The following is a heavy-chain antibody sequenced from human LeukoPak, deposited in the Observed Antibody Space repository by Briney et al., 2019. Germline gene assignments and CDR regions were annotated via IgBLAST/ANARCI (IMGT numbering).Heavy chain of an antibody. CDR1: GYNVFSYG. CDR2: ISAYNGHT. Sequence: ASVKVSCKASGYNVFSYGFSWVRQAPGQGLEWMGWISAYNGHTNYAEKFQDGVTMTTDTSTRTAYMELRSLRPDDTAVYYCARGYVVVPLDVWGQGTRVTVSS. J-gene: IGHJ4*02. V-gene: IGHV1-18*01. CDR3: ARGYVVVPLDV. D-gene: IGHD3-9*01.